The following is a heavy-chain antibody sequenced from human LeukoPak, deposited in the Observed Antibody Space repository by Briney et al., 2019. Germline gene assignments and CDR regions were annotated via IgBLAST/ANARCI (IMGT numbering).Heavy chain of an antibody. CDR3: AIKNPGYSSSWGFDY. J-gene: IGHJ4*02. CDR1: GYTFINYG. D-gene: IGHD6-13*01. Sequence: ASVKVSCKASGYTFINYGISWLRQAPGQGLEWMGWITGYNGNTNYAQKFQGRLIMTTDTSTSTAYMELRSLTSDDTAVYYCAIKNPGYSSSWGFDYWGQGTLVTVSS. V-gene: IGHV1-18*01. CDR2: ITGYNGNT.